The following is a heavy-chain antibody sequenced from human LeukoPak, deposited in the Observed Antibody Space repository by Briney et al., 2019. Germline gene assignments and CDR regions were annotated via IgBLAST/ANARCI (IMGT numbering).Heavy chain of an antibody. Sequence: SAKVSCKASGGTFSSYAISWVRQAPGQGLEWMGGIIPIFGTANYAQKFQGRVTMTRDTSTSTVYMELSSLRSEDTAVYYCARAEYSSSWYGGYYYYYMDVWGKGTTVTVSS. CDR1: GGTFSSYA. V-gene: IGHV1-69*05. CDR2: IIPIFGTA. J-gene: IGHJ6*03. CDR3: ARAEYSSSWYGGYYYYYMDV. D-gene: IGHD6-13*01.